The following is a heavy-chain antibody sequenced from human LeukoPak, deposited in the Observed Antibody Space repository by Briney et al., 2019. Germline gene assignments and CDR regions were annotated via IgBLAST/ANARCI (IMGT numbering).Heavy chain of an antibody. CDR3: AIPRIAAAGFPYYFDY. CDR1: GYIFTSYW. V-gene: IGHV5-51*01. J-gene: IGHJ4*02. CDR2: IYPGDSDT. Sequence: GESLKISCKGSGYIFTSYWIGWVRQMPGKGLEWMGIIYPGDSDTRYSPSFQGQVTISADKSISTAYLQWSSLKASDTAMYYCAIPRIAAAGFPYYFDYWGQGTLVTVSS. D-gene: IGHD6-13*01.